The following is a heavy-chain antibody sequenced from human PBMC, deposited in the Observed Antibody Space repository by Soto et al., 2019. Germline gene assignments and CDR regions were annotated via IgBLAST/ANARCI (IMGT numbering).Heavy chain of an antibody. CDR1: GGSISSGGYY. Sequence: QVQLQESGPGLVKPSQTLSLTCTVSGGSISSGGYYWSWIRQHPGKGLEWIGYIYYSGSTYYNPSLKIGGTLSVDTSQNEFPLKLCSVTPADTAVYSCAGGRHDYGGTPVMGGMDVWGQGTTATVSS. CDR2: IYYSGST. D-gene: IGHD4-17*01. V-gene: IGHV4-31*03. J-gene: IGHJ6*02. CDR3: AGGRHDYGGTPVMGGMDV.